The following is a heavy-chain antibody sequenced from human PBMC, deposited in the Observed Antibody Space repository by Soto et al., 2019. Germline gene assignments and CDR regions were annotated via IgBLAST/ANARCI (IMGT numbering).Heavy chain of an antibody. CDR1: GGSISGGYYY. D-gene: IGHD3-3*01. V-gene: IGHV4-31*03. J-gene: IGHJ5*02. CDR2: VYHSGTT. CDR3: ARVDSGSGSSGPNWFDP. Sequence: QVQLQESGPGLVKPSQTLSLTCTVSGGSISGGYYYWSWLRQHPGKGLEWIGYVYHSGTTHHNPSLKSRVDISVDTSKKQFSLKLSSVTAADTAVYYCARVDSGSGSSGPNWFDPWGQGTLVSVSS.